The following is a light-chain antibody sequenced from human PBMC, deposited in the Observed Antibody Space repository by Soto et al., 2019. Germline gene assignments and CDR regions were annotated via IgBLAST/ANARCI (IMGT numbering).Light chain of an antibody. CDR1: QAISNK. CDR2: DAS. CDR3: HQYVSYPQA. J-gene: IGKJ1*01. V-gene: IGKV1-16*02. Sequence: DIQMTQSPPSLSAFVGDRVTITCRASQAISNKLAWVRQKPGKAPESLIYDASTLQSGVPSKFSGSGSGTEFTLTISSLQSEDFATYYCHQYVSYPQAFGQGTKVEIK.